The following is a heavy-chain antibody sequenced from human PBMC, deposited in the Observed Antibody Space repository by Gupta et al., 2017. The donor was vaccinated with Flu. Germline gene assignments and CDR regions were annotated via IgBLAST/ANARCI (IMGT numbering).Heavy chain of an antibody. J-gene: IGHJ3*02. CDR3: ARVGRRMGYAFDI. D-gene: IGHD1-1*01. CDR2: IYYSGST. Sequence: SSSYYWGWIRQPPGKGLEWIGSIYYSGSTYYNPALKSRVTISVDTSKNQFSLKLSSVTAADTAVYYCARVGRRMGYAFDIWGQGTMVTVSS. CDR1: SSSYY. V-gene: IGHV4-39*01.